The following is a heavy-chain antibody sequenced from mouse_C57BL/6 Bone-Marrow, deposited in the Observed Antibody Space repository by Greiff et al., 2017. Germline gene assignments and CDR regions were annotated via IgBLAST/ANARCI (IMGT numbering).Heavy chain of an antibody. CDR2: IYPSDSET. V-gene: IGHV1-61*01. CDR3: ARTPTVVATGDAMDY. D-gene: IGHD1-1*01. Sequence: QVQLQQPGAELVRPGSSVKLSCKASGYTFTSYWMDWVKQRPGQGLEWIGNIYPSDSETHYNQKFKDKATLTVDKSSSTAYMQLSSLTSEDSAVYYCARTPTVVATGDAMDYWGQGTSVTVSS. J-gene: IGHJ4*01. CDR1: GYTFTSYW.